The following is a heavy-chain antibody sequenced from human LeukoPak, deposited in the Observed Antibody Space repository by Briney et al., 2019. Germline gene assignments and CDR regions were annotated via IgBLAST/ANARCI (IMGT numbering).Heavy chain of an antibody. Sequence: GGSLRLSCAASGFRFTGYWMTWVRQAPGKGLEWVSAISGSGGSTYYADSVKGRFTISRDNSKDTLYLQMNSLRAEDTAVYYCAKGPFCSSTSCSLYYYYYMDVWGKGTTVTVSS. V-gene: IGHV3-23*01. CDR2: ISGSGGST. CDR3: AKGPFCSSTSCSLYYYYYMDV. J-gene: IGHJ6*03. CDR1: GFRFTGYW. D-gene: IGHD2-2*01.